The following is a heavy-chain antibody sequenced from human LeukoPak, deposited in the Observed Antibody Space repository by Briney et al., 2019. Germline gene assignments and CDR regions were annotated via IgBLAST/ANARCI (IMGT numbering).Heavy chain of an antibody. V-gene: IGHV4-4*07. Sequence: SETLSLTCTVSGGSINTFYWSWIRQPAGKGLEWIGRIYTRGSTNYNPSLKSRVTMSVDTSKNQFSLKVNSVTAADTAVYYCARGRDYGDYGRHYYYMDVWGKGTTVTISS. D-gene: IGHD4-17*01. J-gene: IGHJ6*03. CDR2: IYTRGST. CDR3: ARGRDYGDYGRHYYYMDV. CDR1: GGSINTFY.